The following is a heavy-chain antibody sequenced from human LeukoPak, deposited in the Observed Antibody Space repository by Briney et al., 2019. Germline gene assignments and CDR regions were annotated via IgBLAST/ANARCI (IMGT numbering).Heavy chain of an antibody. J-gene: IGHJ6*03. CDR2: INHSGST. Sequence: SETLSLTCAVYGGSFSGYCWSWIRQPPGKGLEWIGEINHSGSTNYNPSLKGRVTISVDTSKNQFSLKLSSVTAADTAVYYCARVGRCSSTSCYRSSLSYYYYYYMDVWGKGTTVTVSS. CDR3: ARVGRCSSTSCYRSSLSYYYYYYMDV. CDR1: GGSFSGYC. V-gene: IGHV4-34*01. D-gene: IGHD2-2*01.